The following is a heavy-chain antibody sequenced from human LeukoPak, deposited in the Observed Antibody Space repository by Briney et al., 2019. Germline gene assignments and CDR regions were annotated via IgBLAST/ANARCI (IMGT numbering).Heavy chain of an antibody. CDR3: AINGCYRGVCDFDV. D-gene: IGHD2-21*01. V-gene: IGHV3-48*01. J-gene: IGHJ3*01. CDR2: VTSDSGT. CDR1: GLSFSTFG. Sequence: PGGSQRLSCAASGLSFSTFGVSWVRQAPGKGLEWISYVTSDSGTFYADSVKGRFTVSRDNAQNLMYLQMDSLRAEDTAVYYCAINGCYRGVCDFDVWGQGTMVTVSS.